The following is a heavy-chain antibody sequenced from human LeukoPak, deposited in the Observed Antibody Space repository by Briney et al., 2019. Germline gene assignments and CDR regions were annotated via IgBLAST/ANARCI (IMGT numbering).Heavy chain of an antibody. D-gene: IGHD3-10*01. Sequence: GGSLRLSCAASEFTFSSYGMHWVRQAPGKGLEWVAVIWYDGSNKYYADSVKGRFTISRDNSKNTLYLQMNSLRAEDTAVYYCASTISPGGYFDYWGQGTLVTVSS. CDR3: ASTISPGGYFDY. V-gene: IGHV3-33*01. CDR2: IWYDGSNK. CDR1: EFTFSSYG. J-gene: IGHJ4*02.